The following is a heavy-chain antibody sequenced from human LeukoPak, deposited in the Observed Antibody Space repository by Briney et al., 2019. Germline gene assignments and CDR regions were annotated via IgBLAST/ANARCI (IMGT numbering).Heavy chain of an antibody. CDR1: GGSINTGSYY. J-gene: IGHJ5*02. CDR3: ARASSSWYEGWFDP. D-gene: IGHD6-13*01. CDR2: IYYSGST. V-gene: IGHV4-31*03. Sequence: SETLSLTCTVSGGSINTGSYYWSWIRQHPGKGLEWIGYIYYSGSTHYNPSLKSRVTISIDTSKNHFSLKLNSVTAADTAVYYCARASSSWYEGWFDPWGQGTLVTVSS.